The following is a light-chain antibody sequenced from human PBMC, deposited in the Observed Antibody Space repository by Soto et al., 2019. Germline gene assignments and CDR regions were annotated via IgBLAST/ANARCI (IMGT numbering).Light chain of an antibody. CDR1: SSDVGAYNY. CDR3: SSYAGGNNIMV. Sequence: QSVLTQPPSASGSPGQSVTIPCTGTSSDVGAYNYVSWYQQEPGKAPKLMIYAVNKRPSGVPDRFSGSKSGNTASLTVSGLRAADEADYFCSSYAGGNNIMVFGGGTQLTVL. V-gene: IGLV2-8*01. J-gene: IGLJ2*01. CDR2: AVN.